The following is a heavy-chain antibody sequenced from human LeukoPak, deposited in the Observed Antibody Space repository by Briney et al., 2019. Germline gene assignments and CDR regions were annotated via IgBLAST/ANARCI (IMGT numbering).Heavy chain of an antibody. J-gene: IGHJ4*02. CDR1: GGSISSYY. CDR2: IYYSGST. CDR3: ARAIYYYDSSGHFDY. Sequence: SETLSLTCTVSGGSISSYYWSWIRQPPGKGLEWIGYIYYSGSTNYNPSLRSRVTISVDTSKNQFSLKLSSVTAADTAVYYCARAIYYYDSSGHFDYWGQGTLVTVSS. D-gene: IGHD3-22*01. V-gene: IGHV4-59*01.